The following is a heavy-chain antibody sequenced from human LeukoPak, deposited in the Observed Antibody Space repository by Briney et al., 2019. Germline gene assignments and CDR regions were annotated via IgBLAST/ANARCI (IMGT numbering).Heavy chain of an antibody. CDR1: GFTFSSYW. J-gene: IGHJ4*02. CDR3: AREGRDSSGYYRG. Sequence: GGSLRLSCAASGFTFSSYWMSWVRQAPGKGLEWEANIKQDGSEEYYVDSVKGRFTISRDNAKNSLYLQMNSLRAEDTAVYYCAREGRDSSGYYRGWGQGTLVTVSS. CDR2: IKQDGSEE. V-gene: IGHV3-7*01. D-gene: IGHD3-22*01.